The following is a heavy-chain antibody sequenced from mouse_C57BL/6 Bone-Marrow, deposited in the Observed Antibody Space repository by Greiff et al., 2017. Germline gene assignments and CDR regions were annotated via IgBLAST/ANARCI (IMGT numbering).Heavy chain of an antibody. CDR3: ARHYYGSRYYFDY. J-gene: IGHJ2*01. V-gene: IGHV5-6*01. CDR2: ISSGGSYT. CDR1: GFTFSSYG. D-gene: IGHD1-1*01. Sequence: EVQGVESGGDLVKPGGSLKLSCAASGFTFSSYGMSWVRQTPDKRLEWVATISSGGSYTSYPDSVKGRFTISRDNAKNTLYLQMSSLKSEDTAMYYCARHYYGSRYYFDYWGQGTTRTVAS.